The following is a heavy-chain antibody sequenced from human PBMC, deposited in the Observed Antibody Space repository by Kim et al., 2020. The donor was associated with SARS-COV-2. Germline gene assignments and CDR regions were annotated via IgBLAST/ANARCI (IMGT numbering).Heavy chain of an antibody. J-gene: IGHJ4*02. V-gene: IGHV3-23*01. CDR1: GFTFSSYA. Sequence: GGSLRLSCAASGFTFSSYAMSWVRQAPGKGLEWGSAISGSGGSTYYADSVKGRFTISRDNSKNTLYLQMNSLRAEDTAVYYCAKGSYTGRDGYNYRFDYWGQGTLVTVSS. D-gene: IGHD5-12*01. CDR3: AKGSYTGRDGYNYRFDY. CDR2: ISGSGGST.